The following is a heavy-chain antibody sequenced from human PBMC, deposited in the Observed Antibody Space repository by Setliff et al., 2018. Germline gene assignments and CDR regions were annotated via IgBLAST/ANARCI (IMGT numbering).Heavy chain of an antibody. CDR1: GGSISSGSDY. CDR3: ARHVKVATEYFDC. J-gene: IGHJ4*02. Sequence: SETLSLTCTVSGGSISSGSDYWAWIRQPPGKGLEWLGTVYHSGGTHYNPSLKSRVTMSVDTSKNLFSLKLNSVTAADTALYYCARHVKVATEYFDCWGQGTLVTVSS. CDR2: VYHSGGT. D-gene: IGHD5-12*01. V-gene: IGHV4-39*01.